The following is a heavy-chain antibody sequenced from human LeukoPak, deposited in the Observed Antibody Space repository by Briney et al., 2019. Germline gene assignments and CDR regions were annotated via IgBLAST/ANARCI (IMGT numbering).Heavy chain of an antibody. CDR1: GGSISSGSYY. J-gene: IGHJ6*03. Sequence: SETLSLTCTVSGGSISSGSYYWSWIRQPAGKGLEWIGRIYTSGSTNYNPSLKSRVTISVDTSKNQFSLKLSSVTAADTAVYYCARGEYGIAAAGDYYYYMDVWGKGTTVTVSS. CDR3: ARGEYGIAAAGDYYYYMDV. V-gene: IGHV4-61*02. CDR2: IYTSGST. D-gene: IGHD6-13*01.